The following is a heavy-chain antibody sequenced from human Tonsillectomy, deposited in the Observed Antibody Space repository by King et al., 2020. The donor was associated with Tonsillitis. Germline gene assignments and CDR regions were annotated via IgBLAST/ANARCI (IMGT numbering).Heavy chain of an antibody. CDR3: ARGGSNDYGVLGINAFDV. J-gene: IGHJ3*01. Sequence: VQLVESGGVVVQPGGSLRVSCATSGFSFEDYAMHWVRQPLGKGLEWVSLITWDSGSKYYGDSVKGRFTVSRDNSKNSLYLQMSSLRIEDTALYYCARGGSNDYGVLGINAFDVWGQGTMVTVSS. V-gene: IGHV3-43D*04. CDR1: GFSFEDYA. D-gene: IGHD4-17*01. CDR2: ITWDSGSK.